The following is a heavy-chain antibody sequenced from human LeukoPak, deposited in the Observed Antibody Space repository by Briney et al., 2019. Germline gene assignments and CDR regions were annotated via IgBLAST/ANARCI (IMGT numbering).Heavy chain of an antibody. CDR2: IYYSGST. V-gene: IGHV4-59*01. CDR1: GGSISSYY. Sequence: SETLSLTCTVSGGSISSYYWSWIRQPPGKGLEWIGYIYYSGSTNYNPSLKSRVTISVDTSKNQFSLKLSSVTAGDTAVYYCARGEYSSDYYYMDVWGKGTTVTVSS. D-gene: IGHD6-19*01. CDR3: ARGEYSSDYYYMDV. J-gene: IGHJ6*03.